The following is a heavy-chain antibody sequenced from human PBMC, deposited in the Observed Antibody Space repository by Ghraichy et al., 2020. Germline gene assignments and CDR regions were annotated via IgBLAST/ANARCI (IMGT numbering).Heavy chain of an antibody. J-gene: IGHJ4*02. V-gene: IGHV3-23*01. D-gene: IGHD4-23*01. Sequence: GGSLRLSCAASGFTFSSYAMSWVRQTPGKGLEWVSGISGSGSSTYYADSVKGRFTISRDNSKSTLYLQMNSLRAEDTAVYYCAKSQGYGGNSVFHYWGQGTLVTVSS. CDR2: ISGSGSST. CDR3: AKSQGYGGNSVFHY. CDR1: GFTFSSYA.